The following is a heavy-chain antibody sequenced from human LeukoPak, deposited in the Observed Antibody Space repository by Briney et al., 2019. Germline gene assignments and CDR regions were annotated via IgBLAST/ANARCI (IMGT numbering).Heavy chain of an antibody. CDR3: AGGSGQFTS. D-gene: IGHD2-15*01. J-gene: IGHJ5*02. CDR1: GGSISSIPYY. Sequence: SETLSLTCTVSGGSISSIPYYWGWLRQSPGKGLEWIGNTDKSGSTYYDPSFESRVTISLDMSKNQFSLRLNSVTAADTAVYYCAGGSGQFTSWGQGTLVTVSP. V-gene: IGHV4-39*07. CDR2: TDKSGST.